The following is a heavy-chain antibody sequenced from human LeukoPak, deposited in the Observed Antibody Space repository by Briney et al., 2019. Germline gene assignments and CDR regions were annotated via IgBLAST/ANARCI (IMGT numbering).Heavy chain of an antibody. V-gene: IGHV3-9*01. CDR1: GFTFDDYA. CDR2: ISWNSGSI. J-gene: IGHJ4*02. D-gene: IGHD5-18*01. CDR3: AKDNDSHGSFGYYFDY. Sequence: PGGSLRLSCAASGFTFDDYAMHWVRQAPGKGLEWVSGISWNSGSIGYADSVKGRFTISRDNAKNSLYLQMNSLRAEDTALYYCAKDNDSHGSFGYYFDYWGQGTLVTVSS.